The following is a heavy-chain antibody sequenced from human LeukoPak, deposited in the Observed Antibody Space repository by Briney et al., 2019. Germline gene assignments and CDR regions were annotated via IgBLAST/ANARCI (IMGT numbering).Heavy chain of an antibody. CDR2: IIPIFGTA. V-gene: IGHV1-69*13. CDR3: ARVIADNYDILTGYPQGFYYYGMDV. Sequence: SVKVSCKASGGTFSSYAISWVRQAPGQGLEWMGGIIPIFGTANYAQKFQGRVTITADESTSTAYMELYSLRSEDTAVYYCARVIADNYDILTGYPQGFYYYGMDVWGQGTTVAVSS. J-gene: IGHJ6*02. D-gene: IGHD3-9*01. CDR1: GGTFSSYA.